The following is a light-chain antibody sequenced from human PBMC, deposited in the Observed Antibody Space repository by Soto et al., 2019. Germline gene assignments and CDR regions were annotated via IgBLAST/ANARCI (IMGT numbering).Light chain of an antibody. J-gene: IGLJ1*01. V-gene: IGLV2-11*01. CDR2: DVI. CDR1: SSDIGAYNF. Sequence: QSALTQPRSVSGSPGQSVTISCTGTSSDIGAYNFVSWYQQHPDKAPKLMIYDVIKRPSGVPDRFSGSKSGNTASLTISGLQAEDEADYYCCSYASSYTHVFGNGTKVTVL. CDR3: CSYASSYTHV.